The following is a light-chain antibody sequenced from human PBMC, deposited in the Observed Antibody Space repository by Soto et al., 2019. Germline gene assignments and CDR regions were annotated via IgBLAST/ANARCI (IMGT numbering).Light chain of an antibody. J-gene: IGKJ2*01. CDR3: QHYGSSPPMYT. CDR2: GAS. V-gene: IGKV3-20*01. Sequence: EIVLTQSPGTLSLSPGERATLSCRASQSVSSNYLAWYQQKPGQAPRLLIYGASSRATGISDRFSGSGSGTDCTLTISGVEPEDFAVYYCQHYGSSPPMYTFGQGTKLEIK. CDR1: QSVSSNY.